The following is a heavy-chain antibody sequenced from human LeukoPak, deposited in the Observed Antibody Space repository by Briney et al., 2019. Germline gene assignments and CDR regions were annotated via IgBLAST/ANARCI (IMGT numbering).Heavy chain of an antibody. V-gene: IGHV3-64D*09. D-gene: IGHD3-22*01. CDR1: GFTFSSYA. Sequence: PGRSLRLSCSASGFTFSSYAMHWVRQAPGKGLEYVSGISSNGGSTYYADSVKGRFTISRDNSKNTLYLQMSSLRAEDTAVYYCVKKLGGYFTFDYWGQGTLVTVSS. J-gene: IGHJ4*02. CDR2: ISSNGGST. CDR3: VKKLGGYFTFDY.